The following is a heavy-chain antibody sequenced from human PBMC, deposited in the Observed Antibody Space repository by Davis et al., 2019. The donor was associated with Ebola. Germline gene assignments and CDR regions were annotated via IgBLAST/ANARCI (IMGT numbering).Heavy chain of an antibody. CDR3: ATRLECTKGECSGYYYMNV. J-gene: IGHJ6*03. CDR1: GFTFRNAW. V-gene: IGHV3-15*01. CDR2: IKSKSEGGTT. Sequence: GEFLKISCKASGFTFRNAWVSWVRQAPGEGLEWVGRIKSKSEGGTTEYSAPVKDRFTMSRDDSKNTGFLQMNGLKAEDTAVYYCATRLECTKGECSGYYYMNVWGKGTTVTVSS. D-gene: IGHD2-8*01.